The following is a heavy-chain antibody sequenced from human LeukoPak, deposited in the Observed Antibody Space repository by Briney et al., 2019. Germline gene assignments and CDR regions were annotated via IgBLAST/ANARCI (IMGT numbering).Heavy chain of an antibody. V-gene: IGHV3-74*01. D-gene: IGHD3-9*01. J-gene: IGHJ6*02. CDR1: GFTFGDYA. CDR2: INGDGRNI. Sequence: GGSLRLSCTASGFTFGDYAMSWFRQAPGKGLVWVSRINGDGRNINYADSVRGRFTISRDNAKNTLYLQMNTLRVEDTAVYYCTRDLMDYDVSTGLHHYYMDVWGQGTTVTVSS. CDR3: TRDLMDYDVSTGLHHYYMDV.